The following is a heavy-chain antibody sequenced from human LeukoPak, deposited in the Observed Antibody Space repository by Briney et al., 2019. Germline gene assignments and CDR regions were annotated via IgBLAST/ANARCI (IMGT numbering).Heavy chain of an antibody. Sequence: GGSLRLSCAAPGFTFSSYAMHWVRQAPGKGLEWVANIKQDGSEKYYVDSVKGRFTISRDNAKNSLYLQMNSLRAEDTAVYYCARVGYDSSRDAFDIWGQGTMVTVSS. CDR3: ARVGYDSSRDAFDI. J-gene: IGHJ3*02. D-gene: IGHD3-22*01. CDR2: IKQDGSEK. CDR1: GFTFSSYA. V-gene: IGHV3-7*01.